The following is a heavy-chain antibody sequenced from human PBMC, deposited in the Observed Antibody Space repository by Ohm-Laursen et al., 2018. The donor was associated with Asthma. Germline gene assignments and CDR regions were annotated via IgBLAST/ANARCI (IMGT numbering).Heavy chain of an antibody. V-gene: IGHV3-7*01. CDR3: ARDVMEWYLPAFDF. CDR2: INPDGRET. CDR1: KFTFSNHW. J-gene: IGHJ4*02. Sequence: GSLRLSCAASKFTFSNHWMNWVRQAPGKGLEWVANINPDGRETRHVDSVKGRFTISRDNAKDSLSLQMNSLRPDDTAVYYCARDVMEWYLPAFDFWGQGTLVTVSS. D-gene: IGHD3-3*01.